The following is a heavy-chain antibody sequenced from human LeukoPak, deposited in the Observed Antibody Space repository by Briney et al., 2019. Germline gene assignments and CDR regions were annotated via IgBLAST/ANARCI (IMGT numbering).Heavy chain of an antibody. Sequence: ASVKVSCKASGYTFTSYGISWVRQAPGQGLEWMGWISAYNGNTNYAQKLQGRVTMTADTSTSTAYMELRSLRSDDTAVYYCARDGATVVSNYYYYYGMDVCGQGTTVTVSS. CDR3: ARDGATVVSNYYYYYGMDV. CDR1: GYTFTSYG. V-gene: IGHV1-18*01. D-gene: IGHD4-23*01. CDR2: ISAYNGNT. J-gene: IGHJ6*02.